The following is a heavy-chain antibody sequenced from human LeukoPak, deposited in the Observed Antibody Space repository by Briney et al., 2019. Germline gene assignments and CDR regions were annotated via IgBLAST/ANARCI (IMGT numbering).Heavy chain of an antibody. J-gene: IGHJ4*02. V-gene: IGHV4-34*01. Sequence: SETLSLTCAVYGGSFSNHYWTWFRQSPGKGLEWIGEISQSGNTNYNPSLKSRVTMSVDTSKNQFSLKLTSVTAADTAVYYCARLPGVVDFDSWGQGTLVTVSS. CDR1: GGSFSNHY. CDR2: ISQSGNT. CDR3: ARLPGVVDFDS. D-gene: IGHD2-21*01.